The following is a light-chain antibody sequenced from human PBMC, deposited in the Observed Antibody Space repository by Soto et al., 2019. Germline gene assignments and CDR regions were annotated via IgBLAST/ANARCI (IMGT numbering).Light chain of an antibody. V-gene: IGKV1-5*01. J-gene: IGKJ3*01. CDR2: DAS. CDR1: QNINRW. CDR3: QQYDGY. Sequence: DIQMTQSPSTLAASVGDRVTITCRASQNINRWLAWYQQKPGKAPKVLIYDASSLESGVPSRFSGSGSETEFTLTITSLQPADFATYYCQQYDGYFGPGTKVDFK.